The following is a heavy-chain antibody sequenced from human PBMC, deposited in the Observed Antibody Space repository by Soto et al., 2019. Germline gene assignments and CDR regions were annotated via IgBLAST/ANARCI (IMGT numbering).Heavy chain of an antibody. CDR2: IYYSGST. CDR1: GGSISSGDYY. Sequence: KPSETLSLTCTVSGGSISSGDYYWSWIRQPPGKGLEWIGYIYYSGSTYYNPSLKSRVTISVDTSKNQFSLKLSSVTAADTAVYYCARDLTMVRGVNRNWFDPRGQGTLVTVSS. V-gene: IGHV4-30-4*01. CDR3: ARDLTMVRGVNRNWFDP. D-gene: IGHD3-10*01. J-gene: IGHJ5*02.